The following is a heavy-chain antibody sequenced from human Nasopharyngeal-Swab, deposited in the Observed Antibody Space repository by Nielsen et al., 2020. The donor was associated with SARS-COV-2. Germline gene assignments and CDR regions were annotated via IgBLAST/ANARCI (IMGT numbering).Heavy chain of an antibody. CDR1: GFTFSSYS. Sequence: GGSLRLSCAASGFTFSSYSMHWVRQAPGKGLEWVAVISYDGSNKYYADSVKGRFTISRDNSKNTLYLQMNSLRAEDTAVYYCAKGLEMATADYWGQGTLGTVSS. CDR2: ISYDGSNK. V-gene: IGHV3-30*18. J-gene: IGHJ4*02. CDR3: AKGLEMATADY. D-gene: IGHD5-24*01.